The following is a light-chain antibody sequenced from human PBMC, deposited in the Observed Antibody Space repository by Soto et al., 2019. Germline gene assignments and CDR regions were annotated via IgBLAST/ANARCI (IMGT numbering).Light chain of an antibody. CDR2: GAS. V-gene: IGKV3-15*01. CDR3: QQYNNWPEWT. Sequence: EIVMTQSPATLSVSPGERATLSCRARQSVSSNLAWYQQKPGQAPRLLIYGASTRATGIPAKFSGSGSGTEFILTVSSLQSEDFAVYYCQQYNNWPEWTFGQGTKVEIK. J-gene: IGKJ1*01. CDR1: QSVSSN.